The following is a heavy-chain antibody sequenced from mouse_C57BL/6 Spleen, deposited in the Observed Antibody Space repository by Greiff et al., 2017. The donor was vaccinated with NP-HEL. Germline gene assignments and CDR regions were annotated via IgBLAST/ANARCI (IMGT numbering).Heavy chain of an antibody. CDR2: IYPGSGNT. CDR3: ARTGILITTRAMDY. J-gene: IGHJ4*01. V-gene: IGHV1-76*01. Sequence: VQLQQSGAELVRPGASVKLSCKASGYTFTDYYINWVKQRPGQGLEWIARIYPGSGNTYYNEKFKGKATLTAEKSSSTAYMQLSSLTSEDSAVYVCARTGILITTRAMDYWGQGTSVTVSS. D-gene: IGHD1-1*01. CDR1: GYTFTDYY.